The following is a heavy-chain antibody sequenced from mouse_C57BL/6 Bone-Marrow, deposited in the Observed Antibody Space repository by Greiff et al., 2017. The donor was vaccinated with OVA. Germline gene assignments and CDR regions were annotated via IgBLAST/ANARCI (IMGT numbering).Heavy chain of an antibody. CDR1: GFSLTSYA. J-gene: IGHJ3*01. V-gene: IGHV2-9-1*01. CDR2: IWTGGGT. D-gene: IGHD3-2*02. CDR3: ASPLDSSGYEFAY. Sequence: QVQLKQSGPGLVAPSQSLSITCTVSGFSLTSYAISWVRQPPGKGLEWLGVIWTGGGTNYNSALKSRLIISKDNSKSQVFLKMNSLQTDDTARYYCASPLDSSGYEFAYWGQGTLVTLSA.